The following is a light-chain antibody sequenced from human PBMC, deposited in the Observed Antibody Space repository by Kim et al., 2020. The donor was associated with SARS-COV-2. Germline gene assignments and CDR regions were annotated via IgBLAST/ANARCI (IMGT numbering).Light chain of an antibody. V-gene: IGKV1-8*01. J-gene: IGKJ1*01. CDR1: QGISSY. Sequence: AIRMTQSPSSFSASTGDRVTITCRASQGISSYLAWYQQKPGKAPKPLIYAASTLQSAVPSRFSGSGSGTDFTLTISCLQSEDFATFYCQRYDSYPRTFGQGTKVEIK. CDR2: AAS. CDR3: QRYDSYPRT.